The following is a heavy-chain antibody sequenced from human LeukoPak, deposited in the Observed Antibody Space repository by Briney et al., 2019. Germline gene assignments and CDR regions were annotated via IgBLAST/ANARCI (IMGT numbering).Heavy chain of an antibody. V-gene: IGHV1-18*01. J-gene: IGHJ4*02. D-gene: IGHD6-19*01. CDR3: ARDRDSIAVAGSPRYFDY. CDR2: ISGYNGKT. CDR1: GYTLNTYG. Sequence: ASVKVSCKASGYTLNTYGVSWVRQAPGQGLEWMGWISGYNGKTDFAQKLQGRLTMTTDASTNTAYMELRSLTSDDTAVYYCARDRDSIAVAGSPRYFDYWGQGTLVTVSS.